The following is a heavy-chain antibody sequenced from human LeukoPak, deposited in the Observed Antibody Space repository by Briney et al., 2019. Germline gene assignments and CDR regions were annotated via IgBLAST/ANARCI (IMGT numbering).Heavy chain of an antibody. CDR2: IHHSGST. CDR1: GFTFSSYAM. CDR3: AGTNFFGSGPLY. D-gene: IGHD3-10*01. J-gene: IGHJ4*02. V-gene: IGHV4-4*02. Sequence: PGGSLRLSCAASGFTFSSYAMSWVRQAPGKGLEWIGEIHHSGSTVYNPSLQSRVTILLDKSRNQFSLNLSSVTAADTAVYYCAGTNFFGSGPLYWGQGILVPVSS.